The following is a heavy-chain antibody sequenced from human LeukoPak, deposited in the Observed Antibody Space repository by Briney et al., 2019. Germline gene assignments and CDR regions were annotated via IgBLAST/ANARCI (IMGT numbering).Heavy chain of an antibody. CDR3: AKFSGIAAAENLPSH. CDR2: ISYDGSNK. J-gene: IGHJ4*02. D-gene: IGHD6-13*01. V-gene: IGHV3-30*18. CDR1: GFNFGSYS. Sequence: GGSLRLSCAASGFNFGSYSMTWVRQAPGKGLEWVAVISYDGSNKYYADSVKGRFTISRDNSKNTLYLQMNSLRAEDTAVYYCAKFSGIAAAENLPSHWGQGTLVTVSS.